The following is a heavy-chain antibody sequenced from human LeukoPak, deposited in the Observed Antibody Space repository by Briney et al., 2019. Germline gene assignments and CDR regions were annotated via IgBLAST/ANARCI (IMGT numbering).Heavy chain of an antibody. V-gene: IGHV3-30*02. CDR2: IRYDGSNK. CDR1: GFTFSSYG. J-gene: IGHJ4*02. CDR3: ARGDDYVWGSYRYFDY. D-gene: IGHD3-16*02. Sequence: GGSLRLSCAASGFTFSSYGMHWVRQAPDKGLEWVAFIRYDGSNKYYADSVKGRFTISRDNSKNTLYLQMNSLRAEDTAVYYCARGDDYVWGSYRYFDYWGQGTLVTVSS.